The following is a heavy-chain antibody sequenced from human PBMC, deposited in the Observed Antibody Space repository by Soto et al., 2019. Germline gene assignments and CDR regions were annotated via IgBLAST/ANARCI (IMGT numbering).Heavy chain of an antibody. CDR3: ARGVRFLEWLDYYYGMDV. D-gene: IGHD3-3*01. V-gene: IGHV4-59*01. CDR1: GGSISSYY. CDR2: IYYSGST. Sequence: SETLSLTCTVSGGSISSYYWSWIRQPPGKGLEWIGYIYYSGSTNYNPSLKSRVTISVDTSKNQFSLKLSSVTAADTAVYYCARGVRFLEWLDYYYGMDVWGQGTTVT. J-gene: IGHJ6*02.